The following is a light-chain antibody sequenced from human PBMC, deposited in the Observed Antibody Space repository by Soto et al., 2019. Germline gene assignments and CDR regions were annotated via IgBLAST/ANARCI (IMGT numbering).Light chain of an antibody. Sequence: EIVMTQSPATLSVSPGERATLSCRARQSVNSNLAWYQQKPGQAPRLLIYGASTGAADLPDRFSGSGSGTEFTLTISSLQSEDFAVYFCQQYNNWPLTFGGGTKVEIK. CDR3: QQYNNWPLT. J-gene: IGKJ4*01. V-gene: IGKV3-15*01. CDR1: QSVNSN. CDR2: GAS.